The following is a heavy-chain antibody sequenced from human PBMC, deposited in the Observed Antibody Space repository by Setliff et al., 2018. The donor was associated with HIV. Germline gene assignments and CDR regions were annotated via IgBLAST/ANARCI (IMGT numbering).Heavy chain of an antibody. CDR2: IHSGGTT. CDR1: GYSISSGYY. D-gene: IGHD3-10*01. CDR3: ARGGLRVRGAIDSFDY. Sequence: SETLSLTCAVSGYSISSGYYWAWIRQPAGKGLEWIGRIHSGGTTNSNPPLKSRVTLSVDTSKNQFSLKLNSVTAADTAVYYCARGGLRVRGAIDSFDYWGQGTLVTVSS. V-gene: IGHV4-4*07. J-gene: IGHJ4*02.